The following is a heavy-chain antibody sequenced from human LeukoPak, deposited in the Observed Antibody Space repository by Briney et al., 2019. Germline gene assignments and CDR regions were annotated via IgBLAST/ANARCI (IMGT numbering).Heavy chain of an antibody. D-gene: IGHD2-21*01. CDR3: AKDPYSTRAYNWFDP. J-gene: IGHJ5*02. CDR1: GFRFTGYS. Sequence: GGSLRLSCAASGFRFTGYSMSWVRQAPGKGLEWVAGLGRSGEYTYYADSVKGRFTISRDNSKDTVSLQMNSLIAEDTAVYYCAKDPYSTRAYNWFDPWGQGTLVTVSS. V-gene: IGHV3-23*01. CDR2: LGRSGEYT.